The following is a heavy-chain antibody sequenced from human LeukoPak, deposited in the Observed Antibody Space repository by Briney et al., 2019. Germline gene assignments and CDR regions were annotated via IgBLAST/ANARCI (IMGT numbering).Heavy chain of an antibody. CDR1: GFTFSTYG. CDR2: IWYNGINT. V-gene: IGHV3-30*02. Sequence: GGSLRLSCAASGFTFSTYGMHWVRQAPGKGLEWVAFIWYNGINTYYADSVKGRFTISRDNSKNTLSLQMNSLRGEDTAVYYCAKSGSHGREYFDYWGQGTLVTVSS. J-gene: IGHJ4*02. CDR3: AKSGSHGREYFDY. D-gene: IGHD1-26*01.